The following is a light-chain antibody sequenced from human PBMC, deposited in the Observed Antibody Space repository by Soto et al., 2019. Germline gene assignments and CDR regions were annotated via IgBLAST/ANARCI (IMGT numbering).Light chain of an antibody. J-gene: IGKJ5*01. CDR3: QQAHAFPIT. Sequence: DIQMTQSPSSVSASVGDRVTITCRASQGISSWLAWYQQKPGKAPKLLISAASSVQTGVPSRFSGSGSGTDVTLTISSLQPEDFATYFCQQAHAFPITFGQGTRLEIK. CDR2: AAS. V-gene: IGKV1-12*01. CDR1: QGISSW.